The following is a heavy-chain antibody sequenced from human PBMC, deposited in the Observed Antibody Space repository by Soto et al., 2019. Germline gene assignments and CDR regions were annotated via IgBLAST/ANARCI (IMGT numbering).Heavy chain of an antibody. Sequence: PSETLSLTCTVSGGSISSSSYYWGWIRQPPGKGLEWIGSIYYSGSTYYNPSLKSRVTISVDTSKNQFSLKLSSVTAADTAVYYCANLSDDYSNTGYWGQGTLVTVSS. V-gene: IGHV4-39*01. CDR3: ANLSDDYSNTGY. CDR1: GGSISSSSYY. J-gene: IGHJ4*02. D-gene: IGHD4-4*01. CDR2: IYYSGST.